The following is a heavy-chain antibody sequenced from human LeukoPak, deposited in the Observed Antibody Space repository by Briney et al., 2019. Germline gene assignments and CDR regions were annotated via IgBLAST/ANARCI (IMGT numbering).Heavy chain of an antibody. CDR1: GASISSSSYY. D-gene: IGHD6-13*01. V-gene: IGHV4-39*01. Sequence: SETLSLTCTVSGASISSSSYYWGWIRQPPGKGLEWIGSIYYSGSTYYNPSLKSRVTISVDTSKNQFSLKLSSVTAADTAVYYCARRSSSSWYRGKGWFDPWGQGTLVTVSS. CDR3: ARRSSSSWYRGKGWFDP. CDR2: IYYSGST. J-gene: IGHJ5*02.